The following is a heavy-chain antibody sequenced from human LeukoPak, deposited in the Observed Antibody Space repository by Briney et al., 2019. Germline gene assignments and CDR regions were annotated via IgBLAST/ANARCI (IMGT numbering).Heavy chain of an antibody. D-gene: IGHD4-17*01. CDR3: ARVDYGDYRPHFDY. Sequence: ASVKVSCKASGGTFSSYAISWVRQAPGQGLEWMGWISPYSGGTNYAQKFQGRVTMTRDTSISTAYMELSRLRSDDTAFYYCARVDYGDYRPHFDYWGQGTLVTVSS. V-gene: IGHV1-2*02. J-gene: IGHJ4*02. CDR2: ISPYSGGT. CDR1: GGTFSSYA.